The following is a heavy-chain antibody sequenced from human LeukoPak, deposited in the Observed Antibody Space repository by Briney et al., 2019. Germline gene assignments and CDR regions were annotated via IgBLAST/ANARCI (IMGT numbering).Heavy chain of an antibody. J-gene: IGHJ4*02. CDR3: ARGLDSSGWYPQARIDY. Sequence: GGSLRLSCAASGFTFSSYSMNWVRQAPGKGLEWVSSISSSGSYIYYADSVKGRFTISRDNAKNSLSLRMNSLRAEDTAVFFCARGLDSSGWYPQARIDYWGQGTLVTVSS. CDR2: ISSSGSYI. V-gene: IGHV3-21*01. CDR1: GFTFSSYS. D-gene: IGHD6-19*01.